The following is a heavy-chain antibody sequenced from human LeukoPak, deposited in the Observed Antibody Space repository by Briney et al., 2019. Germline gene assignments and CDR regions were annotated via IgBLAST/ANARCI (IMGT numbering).Heavy chain of an antibody. CDR2: IYYSGST. Sequence: SETLSLTCTVSGGSISTYYWSWIRQSPEKGLESIGYIYYSGSTNYNPSLKSRVTISVDTSKNQFSLKLSSVTAADTAVYYCARAYCSGGSCYSSRGMFDPWGQGTLVTVSS. J-gene: IGHJ5*02. V-gene: IGHV4-59*01. CDR3: ARAYCSGGSCYSSRGMFDP. D-gene: IGHD2-15*01. CDR1: GGSISTYY.